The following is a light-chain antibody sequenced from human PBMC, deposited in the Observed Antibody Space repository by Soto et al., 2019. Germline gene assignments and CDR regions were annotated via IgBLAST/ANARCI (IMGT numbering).Light chain of an antibody. V-gene: IGKV3-20*01. CDR2: GAS. Sequence: EIVLTQSPGTLSLSPGERATLSCRASQSVRSSYLAWYQQKPGQAPRLFIYGASSRATGIPDRFSGSGSGTDFTLTISRLEPEDFAVYYCQHYGTSPSTFGRGTKVDIK. CDR3: QHYGTSPST. CDR1: QSVRSSY. J-gene: IGKJ1*01.